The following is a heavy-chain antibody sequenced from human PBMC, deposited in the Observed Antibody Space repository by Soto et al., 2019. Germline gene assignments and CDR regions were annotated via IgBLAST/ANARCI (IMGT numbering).Heavy chain of an antibody. V-gene: IGHV1-8*01. CDR2: MNPNSGNT. Sequence: ASVKVSCKASGYTFTSYDINWVRQATGQGLEWMGWMNPNSGNTGYAQKFQGRVTMTRNTSISTAYMELSSLRSEDTAVYYCARESRDTIFGVVISNWFDPWGQGTLVTVSS. CDR1: GYTFTSYD. J-gene: IGHJ5*02. CDR3: ARESRDTIFGVVISNWFDP. D-gene: IGHD3-3*01.